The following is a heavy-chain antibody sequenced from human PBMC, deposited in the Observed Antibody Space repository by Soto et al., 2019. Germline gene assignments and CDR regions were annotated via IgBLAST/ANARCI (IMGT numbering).Heavy chain of an antibody. V-gene: IGHV1-2*04. CDR1: GYTFSAYF. D-gene: IGHD2-8*01. CDR3: ASRMHLGIHFGFDY. Sequence: QVQLLQSGAEVKRLGASVKVSCKASGYTFSAYFIHWVRQAPGQGLEWMGWISPKSGGTNYSQKFQGWVNMTWDTSISTAYMELSRLRSDDTATYYCASRMHLGIHFGFDYWGLGTVVTVSS. J-gene: IGHJ4*02. CDR2: ISPKSGGT.